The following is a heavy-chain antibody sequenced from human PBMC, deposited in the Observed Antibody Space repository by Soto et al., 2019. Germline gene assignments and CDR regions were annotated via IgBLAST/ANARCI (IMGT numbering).Heavy chain of an antibody. CDR1: GYTFTSYD. J-gene: IGHJ5*02. CDR2: MNPNSGNT. D-gene: IGHD6-13*01. Sequence: QVQLVQSGAEVKKPGASVKVSCKASGYTFTSYDISWVRQATGQGLEWMGWMNPNSGNTGYAQKFQGRVTMTRNTSISTAYMELSSLRSEDTAVYYCARARGKIAAAGYNWFDPWGQGTLVTVSS. CDR3: ARARGKIAAAGYNWFDP. V-gene: IGHV1-8*01.